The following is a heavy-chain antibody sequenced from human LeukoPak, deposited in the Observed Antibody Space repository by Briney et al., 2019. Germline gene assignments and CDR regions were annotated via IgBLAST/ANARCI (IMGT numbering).Heavy chain of an antibody. CDR3: ARDRRGRIDY. CDR1: GGSISSGGYY. J-gene: IGHJ4*02. CDR2: IYYSGST. D-gene: IGHD1-26*01. Sequence: PSQTLSLTCTVSGGSISSGGYYWSWIRQHPGKGLEWIGYIYYSGSTYYNPSLKSRVTISVDTSKNQFSLKPSSVTAADTAVYYCARDRRGRIDYWGQGTLVTVSS. V-gene: IGHV4-31*03.